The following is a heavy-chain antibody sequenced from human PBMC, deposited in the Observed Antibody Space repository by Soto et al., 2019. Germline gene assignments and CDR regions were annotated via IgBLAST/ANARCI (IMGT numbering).Heavy chain of an antibody. J-gene: IGHJ5*01. CDR1: GYTFATSD. CDR3: ARSDGYDCNWLDS. Sequence: QVQLVQSGAEVKTPGASVKVSCKAPGYTFATSDINWVRQAPGQGLEGMGWMNPNSGNTGCALTFQGRLTLTRDTAVTIAHMELSSLGNEGAGVYDCARSDGYDCNWLDSWGQGTRVTVS. D-gene: IGHD2-21*01. V-gene: IGHV1-8*01. CDR2: MNPNSGNT.